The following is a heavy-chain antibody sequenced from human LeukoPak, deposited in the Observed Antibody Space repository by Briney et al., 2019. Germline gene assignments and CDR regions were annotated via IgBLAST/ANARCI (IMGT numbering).Heavy chain of an antibody. Sequence: SETLSLTCTVSGGSISGSIYFWGWIRQPPGKGLEWIRSIYYTGSTYYNPSLKSRVTISIDTSKNQFSLNLSSVTAADTAVYYCARRRGSGTYYFDYWGQGTLVTVSS. CDR2: IYYTGST. J-gene: IGHJ4*02. D-gene: IGHD3-10*01. V-gene: IGHV4-39*01. CDR1: GGSISGSIYF. CDR3: ARRRGSGTYYFDY.